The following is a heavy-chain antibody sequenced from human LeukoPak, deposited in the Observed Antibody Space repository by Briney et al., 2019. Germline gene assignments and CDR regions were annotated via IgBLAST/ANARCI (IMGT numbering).Heavy chain of an antibody. CDR2: ISGSGGST. D-gene: IGHD5-12*01. CDR3: AKEYSGFSDYFDS. J-gene: IGHJ4*02. Sequence: GGSLRLSCAASGFTFSSYAMSWVRQAPGKGLEWVSAISGSGGSTYYADSVKGRFIISRDNSKNTLYLQMNGLRAEDTAVYYCAKEYSGFSDYFDSWGQGTLVTVSS. V-gene: IGHV3-23*01. CDR1: GFTFSSYA.